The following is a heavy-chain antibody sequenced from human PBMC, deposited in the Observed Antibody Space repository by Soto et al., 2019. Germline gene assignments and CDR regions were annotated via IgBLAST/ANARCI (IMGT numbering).Heavy chain of an antibody. J-gene: IGHJ4*02. Sequence: SETLSLTCTVSRGSISSGTNYWAWIRQPPGKGLEWIANIYYSGSTLYNPSLKRRVTISADTAKNQFSLRLTSLTAADTAVYYCASGWMAAFDNWGQGTLVTVSS. V-gene: IGHV4-39*07. CDR1: RGSISSGTNY. CDR2: IYYSGST. CDR3: ASGWMAAFDN. D-gene: IGHD2-2*03.